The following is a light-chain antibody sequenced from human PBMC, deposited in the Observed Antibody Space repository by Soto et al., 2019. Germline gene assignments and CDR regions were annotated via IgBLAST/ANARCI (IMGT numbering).Light chain of an antibody. CDR1: QSVSSGY. CDR2: GAS. J-gene: IGKJ4*01. Sequence: EIVLTQSPGTLSLSPGERATLSCRASQSVSSGYLAWYQQKPGQAPRLLIYGASSRATGIPDRFSGSGSGTDFTLTISRLEPEDFAVYYCQQYGSSPRITFGGGTKV. V-gene: IGKV3-20*01. CDR3: QQYGSSPRIT.